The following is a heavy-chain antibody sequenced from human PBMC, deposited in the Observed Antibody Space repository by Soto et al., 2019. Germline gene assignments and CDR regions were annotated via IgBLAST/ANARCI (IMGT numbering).Heavy chain of an antibody. CDR3: ASTNVDVDWFDP. CDR1: GGSISSSSYY. J-gene: IGHJ5*02. D-gene: IGHD1-1*01. Sequence: QLQLQESGPGLVKPSETLSLTCTVSGGSISSSSYYWGWIRQPPGKGLEWIGSIYYSGSTYYNPSLKSRVTISVDTSKNQFSLKLSSVTAADTAVYYCASTNVDVDWFDPWGQGTLVTVSS. V-gene: IGHV4-39*01. CDR2: IYYSGST.